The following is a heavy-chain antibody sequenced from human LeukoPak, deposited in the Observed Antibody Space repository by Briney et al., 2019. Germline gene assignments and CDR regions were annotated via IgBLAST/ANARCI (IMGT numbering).Heavy chain of an antibody. CDR3: ARVDYGDYSKDFDY. CDR1: GGSISSSSYY. V-gene: IGHV4-39*01. J-gene: IGHJ4*02. D-gene: IGHD4-17*01. CDR2: IYYSGST. Sequence: SETLCLTCTVSGGSISSSSYYWGWIRQPPRKGLEWIGSIYYSGSTYYNPSLKSRVTISVDTSKNQFSLKLSSVTAADTAVYYCARVDYGDYSKDFDYWGQGTLVTVSS.